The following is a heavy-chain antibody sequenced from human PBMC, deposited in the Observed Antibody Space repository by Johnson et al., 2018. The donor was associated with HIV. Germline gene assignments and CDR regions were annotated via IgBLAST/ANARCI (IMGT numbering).Heavy chain of an antibody. V-gene: IGHV3-11*01. CDR3: AKDIGDYVPGHAFDI. Sequence: VQLVESGGGLVQPGGSLRLSCAASGFTFSDYYMSWIRQAPGKGLEWVSYISSSGSTIYYADSVKGRFTISSDNAKNSLYLQMNSLRAEDTALYYCAKDIGDYVPGHAFDIWGQGTIVSVSS. CDR1: GFTFSDYY. D-gene: IGHD3-16*01. J-gene: IGHJ3*02. CDR2: ISSSGSTI.